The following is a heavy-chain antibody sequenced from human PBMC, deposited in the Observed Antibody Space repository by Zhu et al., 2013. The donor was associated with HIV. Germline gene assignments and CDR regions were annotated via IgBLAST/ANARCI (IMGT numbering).Heavy chain of an antibody. D-gene: IGHD6-13*01. Sequence: QVQLQESGPGLVKPSETLSLTCTVSGGSISSYYWSWIRQPPGKGLEWIGYIYYSGSTYYNPSLKSRVTISVDTSKNQFSLKLSSVTAADTAVYYCARDSGSSWFEYYFDYWGQGTLVTVSS. V-gene: IGHV4-59*12. J-gene: IGHJ4*02. CDR2: IYYSGST. CDR1: GGSISSYY. CDR3: ARDSGSSWFEYYFDY.